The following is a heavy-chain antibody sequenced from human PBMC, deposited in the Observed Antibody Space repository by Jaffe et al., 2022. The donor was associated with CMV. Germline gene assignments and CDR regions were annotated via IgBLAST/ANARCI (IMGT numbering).Heavy chain of an antibody. V-gene: IGHV5-51*01. Sequence: EVQLVQSGAEVKKPGESLKISCKGSGYSFTSYWIGWVRQMPGKGLEWMGIIYPGDSDTRYSPSFQGQVTISADKSISTAYLQWSSLKASDTAMYYCARQGRFLEIDYYYYYMDVWGKGTTVTVSS. CDR1: GYSFTSYW. J-gene: IGHJ6*03. CDR2: IYPGDSDT. D-gene: IGHD3-3*01. CDR3: ARQGRFLEIDYYYYYMDV.